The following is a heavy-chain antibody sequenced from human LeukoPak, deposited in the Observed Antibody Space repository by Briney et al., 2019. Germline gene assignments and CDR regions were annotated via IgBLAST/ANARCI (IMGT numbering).Heavy chain of an antibody. J-gene: IGHJ4*02. D-gene: IGHD3-16*01. CDR3: ARDRVGAEDY. CDR1: GFTFSSYG. Sequence: PGGSLRLSCAASGFTFSSYGMHWVRQAPGKGLEWVAVISYDGSNIYYADSVKGRFTISRDTSKSTLYLQMNSLRAEDTAVYYCARDRVGAEDYWGQGTLVTVSS. CDR2: ISYDGSNI. V-gene: IGHV3-30*03.